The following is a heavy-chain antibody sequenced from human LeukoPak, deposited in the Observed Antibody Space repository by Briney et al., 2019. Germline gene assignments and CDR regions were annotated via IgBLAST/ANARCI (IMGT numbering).Heavy chain of an antibody. CDR1: GFSFGAYL. CDR2: IYSGGST. CDR3: AKDRGTTVTTA. D-gene: IGHD4-17*01. J-gene: IGHJ5*02. V-gene: IGHV3-66*01. Sequence: GGSLRLSCTASGFSFGAYLISWVRQAPGKGLEWVSVIYSGGSTYYADSVKGRFTISRDNSKNTLYLQMNSLRAEDTAVYYCAKDRGTTVTTAWGQGTLVTVSS.